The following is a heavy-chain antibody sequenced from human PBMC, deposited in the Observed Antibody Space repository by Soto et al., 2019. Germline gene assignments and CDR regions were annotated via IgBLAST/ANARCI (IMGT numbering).Heavy chain of an antibody. J-gene: IGHJ4*02. Sequence: SETLCLTCTVSGGSISSGDYYWSWIRQPPGKGLEWIGYIYYSGSTYYNPSLKSRVTISVDTSKNQFSLKLSSVTAADTAVYYCARGSYYYDSSGYYHYWGRGTLVTVSS. CDR3: ARGSYYYDSSGYYHY. D-gene: IGHD3-22*01. CDR2: IYYSGST. V-gene: IGHV4-30-4*01. CDR1: GGSISSGDYY.